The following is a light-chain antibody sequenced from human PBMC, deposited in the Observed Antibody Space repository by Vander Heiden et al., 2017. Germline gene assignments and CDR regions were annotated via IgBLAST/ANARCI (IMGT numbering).Light chain of an antibody. CDR3: QQSDNTPLT. CDR1: QRITLH. CDR2: TES. V-gene: IGKV1-39*01. J-gene: IGKJ3*01. Sequence: IDMTQSPPSLSAPVGDRVTSTCRARQRITLHLNWYQLQPGKAPKLLIYTESSLESGVPSRFSGSGSGTDFSLTISRLQPEDFATFYCQQSDNTPLTFGPGTRVNI.